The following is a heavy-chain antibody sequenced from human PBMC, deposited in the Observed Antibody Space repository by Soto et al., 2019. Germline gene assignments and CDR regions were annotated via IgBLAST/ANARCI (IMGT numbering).Heavy chain of an antibody. J-gene: IGHJ4*02. V-gene: IGHV3-53*01. CDR2: IYTNDGT. Sequence: HPGGSLRLSCAASGFTVSSNFMSWVRQAPGKGLEWVSVIYTNDGTYYADSVKGRFTISRDNSKYTLYLQMNSLRAEDTAIYYCATRVGASGRYYFDYWGQGALVTVSS. CDR1: GFTVSSNF. CDR3: ATRVGASGRYYFDY. D-gene: IGHD1-26*01.